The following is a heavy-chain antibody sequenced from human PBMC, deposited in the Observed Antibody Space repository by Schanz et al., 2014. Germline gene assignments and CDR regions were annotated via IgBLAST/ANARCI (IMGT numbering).Heavy chain of an antibody. CDR1: GLTFSDYY. D-gene: IGHD2-15*01. V-gene: IGHV3-11*05. CDR3: AKESEIVVVVGTSMSGDFHH. CDR2: ISSSSSYT. Sequence: QVQLVESGGGVVQPGRSRRLSCEASGLTFSDYYMSWIRQAPGKGLEWVSYISSSSSYTNYADSVKGRFTISRDNAKNSLYLQMNSLRAEDTAVYFCAKESEIVVVVGTSMSGDFHHWGQGTLVTVSS. J-gene: IGHJ1*01.